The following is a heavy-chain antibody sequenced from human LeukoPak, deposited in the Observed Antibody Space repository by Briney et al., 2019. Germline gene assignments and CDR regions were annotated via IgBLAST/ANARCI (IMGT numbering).Heavy chain of an antibody. CDR1: GVTFSNYW. V-gene: IGHV3-7*01. J-gene: IGHJ4*02. CDR2: IKQDGSEK. D-gene: IGHD1-1*01. CDR3: ARDLPPWNYFDY. Sequence: PGGSLRLSCAASGVTFSNYWMSWVRQAPGKGLEWVANIKQDGSEKYYVDSVKGRFTISRDNAKNSLYLQMNSLRAEDTAMYYCARDLPPWNYFDYWGQGSLVTVSS.